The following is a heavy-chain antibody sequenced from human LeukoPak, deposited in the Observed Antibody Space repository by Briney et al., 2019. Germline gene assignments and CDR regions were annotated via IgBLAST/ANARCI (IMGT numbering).Heavy chain of an antibody. CDR3: ARESLGSSGYHRDY. V-gene: IGHV3-33*01. J-gene: IGHJ4*02. CDR2: IWYDGSNK. CDR1: GFTFSSYG. Sequence: GRSLRLSCAASGFTFSSYGMHWVRQAPGKGLEWVACIWYDGSNKYYADSVKGRFTLSRNNSKNTLYLQINSARAEQPAVHSCARESLGSSGYHRDYWGEGTLVTVSS. D-gene: IGHD3-22*01.